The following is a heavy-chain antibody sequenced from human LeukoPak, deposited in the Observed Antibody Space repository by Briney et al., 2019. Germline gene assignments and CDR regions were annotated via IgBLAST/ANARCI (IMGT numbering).Heavy chain of an antibody. CDR2: TYGGCTT. J-gene: IGHJ3*02. V-gene: IGHV3-66*02. CDR1: GFSVSVNY. D-gene: IGHD6-19*01. CDR3: AGGWGTFDI. Sequence: PGGSLRLSCAASGFSVSVNYMSWVRQAPGKGLEWVSVTYGGCTTNYADSVKSRFTMSRDKSKNTLYLQMNSLRPEDTAVYYCAGGWGTFDIWGQGTMVTVSS.